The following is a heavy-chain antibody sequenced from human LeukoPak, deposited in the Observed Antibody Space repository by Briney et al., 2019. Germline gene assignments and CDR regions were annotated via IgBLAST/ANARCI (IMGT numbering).Heavy chain of an antibody. Sequence: SETLSLTCTVSGGSISSSSYYWGWIRQPPGKGLEWIGSIYYSGSTHYNPSLKSRVTISVDTSKNQFSLKLSSVTAADTAVYYCARDSQTTVLTALSLWGQGTLVTVSS. V-gene: IGHV4-39*07. CDR2: IYYSGST. J-gene: IGHJ4*02. CDR3: ARDSQTTVLTALSL. CDR1: GGSISSSSYY. D-gene: IGHD4-23*01.